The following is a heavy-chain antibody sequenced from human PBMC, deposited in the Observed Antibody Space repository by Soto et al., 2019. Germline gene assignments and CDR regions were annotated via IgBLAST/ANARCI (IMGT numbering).Heavy chain of an antibody. V-gene: IGHV3-23*01. Sequence: GGSLRLSCTGSGFAFSSHPMSWVRQAPERGLEWVSGISDGGDLTYNADSVRGRFTISRDNSKNTLFLQMNSLRVEDTAVYYCARKLLSDYWGQGTLVTVSS. CDR1: GFAFSSHP. D-gene: IGHD3-10*01. CDR2: ISDGGDLT. CDR3: ARKLLSDY. J-gene: IGHJ4*02.